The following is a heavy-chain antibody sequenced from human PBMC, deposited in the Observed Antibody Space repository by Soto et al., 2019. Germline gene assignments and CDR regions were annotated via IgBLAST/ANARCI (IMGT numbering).Heavy chain of an antibody. V-gene: IGHV4-31*03. D-gene: IGHD3-10*01. CDR1: GGSISSGGYY. Sequence: SETLSLTCTVSGGSISSGGYYWSWIRQHPGKGLEWIGYIYYSGSTYYNPSLKSRVTISVDTSKNQFSLKLSSVTAADTAVYYCARVRWFGGNGPYFDYWGQGTLVTAPQ. CDR2: IYYSGST. J-gene: IGHJ4*02. CDR3: ARVRWFGGNGPYFDY.